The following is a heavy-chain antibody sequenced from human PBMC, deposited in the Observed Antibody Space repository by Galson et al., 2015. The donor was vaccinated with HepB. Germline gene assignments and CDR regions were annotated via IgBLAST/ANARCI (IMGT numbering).Heavy chain of an antibody. CDR2: IYSGGST. CDR1: GFTVSSNY. J-gene: IGHJ5*02. V-gene: IGHV3-66*01. Sequence: SLRLSCAASGFTVSSNYMSWVRQAPGKGLEWVSVIYSGGSTYYADSVKGRFTISRDNSKNTLYLQMNSLRAKDTAVYYCARGSAKAASTNWFDPWGQGTLVTVSS. CDR3: ARGSAKAASTNWFDP. D-gene: IGHD6-13*01.